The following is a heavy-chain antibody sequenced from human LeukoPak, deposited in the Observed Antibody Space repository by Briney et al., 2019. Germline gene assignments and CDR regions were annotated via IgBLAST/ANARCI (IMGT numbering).Heavy chain of an antibody. CDR2: IIPIFGTA. V-gene: IGHV1-69*05. Sequence: SVKVSCKASGYTFTSYGISWVRQAPGQGLEWMGGIIPIFGTANYAQKFQGRVTITTDESTSTAYMELSSLRSEDTAVYYCASRYCSSTSCQDYWGQGTLVTVSS. D-gene: IGHD2-2*01. CDR3: ASRYCSSTSCQDY. J-gene: IGHJ4*02. CDR1: GYTFTSYG.